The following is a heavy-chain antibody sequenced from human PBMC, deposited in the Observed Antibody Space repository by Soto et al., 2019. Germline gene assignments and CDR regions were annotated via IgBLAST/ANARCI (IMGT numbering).Heavy chain of an antibody. D-gene: IGHD3-3*01. Sequence: SETLSLTCTVSGGSISSGDYYWSWIRQPPGKGLEWIGYIYYSGATYYNPSLKSRITTSVDTSKNQFSLKLSSVTSADTAVYYCARAPTIFGVVVSHYYYYYGMDVWGQGTTVTVSS. V-gene: IGHV4-30-4*01. CDR1: GGSISSGDYY. CDR2: IYYSGAT. J-gene: IGHJ6*02. CDR3: ARAPTIFGVVVSHYYYYYGMDV.